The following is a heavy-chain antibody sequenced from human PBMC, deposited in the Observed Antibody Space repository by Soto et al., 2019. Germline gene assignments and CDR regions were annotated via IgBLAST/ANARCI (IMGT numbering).Heavy chain of an antibody. CDR2: IYYSGST. V-gene: IGHV4-59*08. CDR1: DGYISSHY. J-gene: IGHJ5*02. D-gene: IGHD2-2*01. Sequence: SEPQSLSSTVSDGYISSHYCRWIRQTPGKGLEWIGYIYYSGSTNYNPSLKSRVTISVDTSKNQFSLKLSSVTAADTAVYYCARGRPLIPAGAIFWFDPWGQGVLVTVSS. CDR3: ARGRPLIPAGAIFWFDP.